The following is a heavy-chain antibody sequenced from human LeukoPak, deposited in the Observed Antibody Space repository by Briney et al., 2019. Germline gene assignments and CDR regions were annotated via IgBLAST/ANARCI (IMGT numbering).Heavy chain of an antibody. J-gene: IGHJ4*02. CDR1: GFTFSDYY. D-gene: IGHD3-10*01. V-gene: IGHV3-11*06. Sequence: TGGSLRLSCAASGFTFSDYYMSWIRQAPGKGLEWISYISSSSGYTNYADSVKGRFTISRDNAKNSLYLQMNSLRAEDTAVYYCARVRGSVSYPYYLDYWGQGTLVTVSS. CDR2: ISSSSGYT. CDR3: ARVRGSVSYPYYLDY.